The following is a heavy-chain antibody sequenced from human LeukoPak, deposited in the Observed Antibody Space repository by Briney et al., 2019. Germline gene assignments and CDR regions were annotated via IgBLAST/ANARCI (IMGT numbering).Heavy chain of an antibody. D-gene: IGHD1-1*01. Sequence: GGSLRLSCAASGFTFSSYAMSWVRQAPGKGLEWVSAISGSGGSTYYADSVKGRFTISRGNSKNTLYLQMNSLRAEDTAVYYCAKLMRSYNWNDFDYWGQGTLVTVSS. CDR1: GFTFSSYA. CDR2: ISGSGGST. CDR3: AKLMRSYNWNDFDY. J-gene: IGHJ4*02. V-gene: IGHV3-23*01.